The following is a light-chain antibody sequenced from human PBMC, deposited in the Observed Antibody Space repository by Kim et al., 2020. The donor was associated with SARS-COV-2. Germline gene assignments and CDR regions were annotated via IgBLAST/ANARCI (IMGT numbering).Light chain of an antibody. V-gene: IGKV1-16*02. J-gene: IGKJ5*01. CDR2: SAS. CDR3: QQYNSYPIT. CDR1: QDISNY. Sequence: DIQMTQSPSSLSASVGDRVTITCRASQDISNYLAWCQQKPGKAPKSLIYSASRLHSGVPSKFSGSGSGTEFTLTISSLQPEDFATYYCQQYNSYPITFGQGTRLEIK.